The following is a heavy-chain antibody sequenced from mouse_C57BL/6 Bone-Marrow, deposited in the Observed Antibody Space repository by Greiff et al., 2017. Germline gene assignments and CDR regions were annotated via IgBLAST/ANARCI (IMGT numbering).Heavy chain of an antibody. Sequence: EVQLQQSGPELVKPGASVKISCKASGYTFTDYYMNWVKQSHGKSLEWIGDINPNNGGTSYNQKFKGKATLTVDKSSSTAYMELRSLTSEDSAVYYCGVTTVVATDYAMDYWGQGTSVTVSS. CDR3: GVTTVVATDYAMDY. CDR1: GYTFTDYY. CDR2: INPNNGGT. J-gene: IGHJ4*01. V-gene: IGHV1-26*01. D-gene: IGHD1-1*01.